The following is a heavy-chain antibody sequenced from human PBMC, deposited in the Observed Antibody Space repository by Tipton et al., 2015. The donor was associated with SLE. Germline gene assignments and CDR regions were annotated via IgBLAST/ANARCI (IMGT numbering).Heavy chain of an antibody. D-gene: IGHD6-19*01. J-gene: IGHJ4*02. V-gene: IGHV4-30-2*01. CDR2: IYHSGST. Sequence: TLSLTCDVSGVSISSGGYSWSWIRQPPGKGLEWIGYIYHSGSTYYNPSLKSRVTISVDTSKNQFSLKLSSVTAADTAVYYCARDQKWMGYWGQGTLVTVSS. CDR3: ARDQKWMGY. CDR1: GVSISSGGYS.